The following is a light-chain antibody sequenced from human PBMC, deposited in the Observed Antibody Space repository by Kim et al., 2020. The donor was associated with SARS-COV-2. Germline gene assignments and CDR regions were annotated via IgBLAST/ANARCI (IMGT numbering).Light chain of an antibody. CDR2: DDS. J-gene: IGLJ2*01. Sequence: PGKTARITCGGNNIGSKRVHWYQQKPGQAPVLVVYDDSDRPSGIPERFSGSNSGNTATLTISRVEAGDEADYYCQVWDSSSDHLVVFGGGTQLTVL. V-gene: IGLV3-21*03. CDR1: NIGSKR. CDR3: QVWDSSSDHLVV.